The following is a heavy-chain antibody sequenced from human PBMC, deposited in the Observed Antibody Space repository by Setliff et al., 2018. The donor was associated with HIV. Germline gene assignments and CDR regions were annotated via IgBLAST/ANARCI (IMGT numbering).Heavy chain of an antibody. CDR2: IYHSGST. V-gene: IGHV4-28*01. CDR3: ARKPDSRNWFDP. Sequence: PSETLSLTCAVSGSSISTSYWWGWIRQPPGKGLEWIGYIYHSGSTYYNPSLKSRVTLSVDTSKNQFSLQLTSVTAVDTAVYYCARKPDSRNWFDPWGQGTLVTVS. J-gene: IGHJ5*02. CDR1: GSSISTSYW.